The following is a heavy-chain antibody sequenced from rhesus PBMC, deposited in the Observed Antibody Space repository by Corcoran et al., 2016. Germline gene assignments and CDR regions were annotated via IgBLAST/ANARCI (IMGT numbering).Heavy chain of an antibody. V-gene: IGHV3-103*01. CDR3: AKFGYSGYSSLDY. J-gene: IGHJ4*01. Sequence: EVQLVETGGGLVQPGGSLRLSCAASGFTFSSYAMQWVRQAPGKGLEWISAINSGGGSTYYADSVKGRFTISRDNSKNTLSLQMNSLRAEDTAVDDCAKFGYSGYSSLDYWGQGVLVTVSS. D-gene: IGHD5-30*01. CDR2: INSGGGST. CDR1: GFTFSSYA.